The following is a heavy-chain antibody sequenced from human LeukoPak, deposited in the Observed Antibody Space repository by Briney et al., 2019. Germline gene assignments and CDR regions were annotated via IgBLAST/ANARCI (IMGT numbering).Heavy chain of an antibody. CDR1: GFTFSSYS. CDR2: ISSSSSYI. CDR3: ARIGPEQQLIF. V-gene: IGHV3-21*01. Sequence: GGSLRLSCAASGFTFSSYSMNWVGQAPGKGGEWVSSISSSSSYIYYADSVKGRFTISRDNAKNSLYLQLNSLRAEDTAVYYCARIGPEQQLIFRGQGTLVTVSS. J-gene: IGHJ4*02. D-gene: IGHD6-13*01.